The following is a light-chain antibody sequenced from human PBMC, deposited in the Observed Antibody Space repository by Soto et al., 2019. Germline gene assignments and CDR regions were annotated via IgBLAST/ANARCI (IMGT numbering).Light chain of an antibody. CDR2: WAS. Sequence: DFVMTQSQDSLALSVRDRSTIHGRSSESVLYSSDNKNYLVWYQQKPGQPPKLLIYWASTRESGVPDRFIGSGSGTDFTLTTISLQAEDFAVYYCQQYNNCPPITFGQGTRLDIK. CDR1: ESVLYSSDNKNY. J-gene: IGKJ5*01. CDR3: QQYNNCPPIT. V-gene: IGKV4-1*01.